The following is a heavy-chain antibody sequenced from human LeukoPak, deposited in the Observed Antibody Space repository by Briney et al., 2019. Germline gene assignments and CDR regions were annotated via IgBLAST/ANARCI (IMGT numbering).Heavy chain of an antibody. CDR2: INSDGSST. CDR3: ARGGAYSSSPFDY. D-gene: IGHD6-6*01. Sequence: GGSLGLSCAASGFTFSSNWMHWVRQAPGEGLVWVSHINSDGSSTNYADSVKGRFTISRDNAKNTLYLQMNSLRAEDTAVYYCARGGAYSSSPFDYWGQGTLVTVSS. J-gene: IGHJ4*02. CDR1: GFTFSSNW. V-gene: IGHV3-74*01.